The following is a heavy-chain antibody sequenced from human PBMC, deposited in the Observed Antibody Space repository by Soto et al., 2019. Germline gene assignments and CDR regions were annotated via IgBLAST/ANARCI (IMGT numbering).Heavy chain of an antibody. CDR1: GFTFSSYW. V-gene: IGHV3-74*01. Sequence: GGSLRLSCAASGFTFSSYWMHWVRQAPGKGLVWVSRINSDGSSTSYADSVKGRFTISRDNAKNTLYLQMNSLRAEDTAVYYCARAPRSQGRLWFGSRAPIDYWGQGTLVTVSS. D-gene: IGHD3-10*01. J-gene: IGHJ4*02. CDR2: INSDGSST. CDR3: ARAPRSQGRLWFGSRAPIDY.